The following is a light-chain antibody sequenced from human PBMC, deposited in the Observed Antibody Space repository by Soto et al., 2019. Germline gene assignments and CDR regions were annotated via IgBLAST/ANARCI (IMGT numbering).Light chain of an antibody. V-gene: IGKV3-20*01. J-gene: IGKJ5*01. Sequence: ENGLLQDPGSLALSTGVSAAVSCMASQSFSSTYLAWYQQKPGQAPRLLIYGASSRATGIPDRFSGGGSGTDFSLTISRLDPEYFAVYYFQHYSSSPITFGQGTRLEIK. CDR1: QSFSSTY. CDR3: QHYSSSPIT. CDR2: GAS.